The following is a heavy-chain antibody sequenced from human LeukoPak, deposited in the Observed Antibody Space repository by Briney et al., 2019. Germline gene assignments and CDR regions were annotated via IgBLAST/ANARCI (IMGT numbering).Heavy chain of an antibody. Sequence: SETLSLTCTVSGGSISSYYWSWIRQPPGEGLEWIGYIYYSGSTNYNPSLKSRVTISVDTSKNQFSLKLGSVTAADTAVYYCARHRDGYNLWGQGTLVTVSS. CDR2: IYYSGST. J-gene: IGHJ4*02. CDR3: ARHRDGYNL. D-gene: IGHD5-24*01. CDR1: GGSISSYY. V-gene: IGHV4-59*08.